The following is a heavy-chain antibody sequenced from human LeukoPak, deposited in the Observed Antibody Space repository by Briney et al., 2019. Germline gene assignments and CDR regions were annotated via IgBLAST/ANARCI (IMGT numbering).Heavy chain of an antibody. J-gene: IGHJ6*02. Sequence: PSETLSLTCTVYGESFSGYYWSWIRQPPGKGLEWIGEINHSGSTNYNPSLKSRVTISVDTSKNQFSLKLSSVTAADTAVYYCARGHYYDSSGYYYYYYGMDVWGQGTTVTVSS. CDR1: GESFSGYY. CDR2: INHSGST. CDR3: ARGHYYDSSGYYYYYYGMDV. D-gene: IGHD3-22*01. V-gene: IGHV4-34*01.